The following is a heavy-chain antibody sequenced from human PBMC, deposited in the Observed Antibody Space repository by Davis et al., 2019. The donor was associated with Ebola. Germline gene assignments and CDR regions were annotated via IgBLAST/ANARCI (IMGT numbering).Heavy chain of an antibody. D-gene: IGHD4-11*01. CDR1: GYTFTSYD. Sequence: AASVKVSCKASGYTFTSYDINWVRQATGQGLEWMGWMNPNSGNTGYAQKFQGRVTMTRNTSISTAYMELSSLRSEDTAVYYCARDRGSNYYYYGMDVWGQGTTVTVSS. CDR3: ARDRGSNYYYYGMDV. CDR2: MNPNSGNT. J-gene: IGHJ6*02. V-gene: IGHV1-8*01.